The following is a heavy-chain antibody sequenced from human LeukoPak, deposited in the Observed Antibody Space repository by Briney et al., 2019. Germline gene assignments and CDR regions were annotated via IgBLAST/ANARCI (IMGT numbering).Heavy chain of an antibody. CDR3: ARAGTGVVGENWFDP. J-gene: IGHJ5*02. D-gene: IGHD2-15*01. CDR2: IIPILGIA. CDR1: GGTFSSYA. V-gene: IGHV1-69*04. Sequence: SVKVSCKASGGTFSSYAISWVRQAPGQGLEWMGRIIPILGIANYAQKFQGRVTITADKSTGTAYMELSSLRSEDTAVYYCARAGTGVVGENWFDPWGQGTLVTVSS.